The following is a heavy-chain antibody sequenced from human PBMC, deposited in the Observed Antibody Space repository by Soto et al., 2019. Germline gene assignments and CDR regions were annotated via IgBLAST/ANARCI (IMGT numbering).Heavy chain of an antibody. CDR3: ARQVATISYYYYGLDI. CDR2: IYHTGST. Sequence: SETLSLTCTVSGYSIGSGYYWGWIRQPPGKGLEWIGNIYHTGSTHYNPSLKSRLTMSVDTSNDQFSLTLSSLTAADSAVYYCARQVATISYYYYGLDIWGQGTTVTVSS. J-gene: IGHJ6*02. V-gene: IGHV4-38-2*02. CDR1: GYSIGSGYY. D-gene: IGHD5-12*01.